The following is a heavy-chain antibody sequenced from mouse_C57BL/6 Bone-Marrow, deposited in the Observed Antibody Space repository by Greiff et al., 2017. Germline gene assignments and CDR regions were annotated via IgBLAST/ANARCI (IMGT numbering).Heavy chain of an antibody. CDR3: ARGLLRYAMDY. CDR1: GYTFTSYW. J-gene: IGHJ4*01. CDR2: IYPGSGST. V-gene: IGHV1-55*01. Sequence: QVQLQQPGAELVKPGASVKMSCKASGYTFTSYWITWVKQRPGQGLEWIGDIYPGSGSTNYNEKFKSKATLTVDTSSSTAYMQLSILTSEDSAVYYCARGLLRYAMDYWGQGTSVTVSS. D-gene: IGHD2-3*01.